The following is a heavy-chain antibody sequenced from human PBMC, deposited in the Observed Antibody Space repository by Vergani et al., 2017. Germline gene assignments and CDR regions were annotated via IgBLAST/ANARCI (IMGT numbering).Heavy chain of an antibody. CDR1: GGTFSSYA. J-gene: IGHJ6*02. D-gene: IGHD5-18*01. CDR3: ARDQRAMVTGYDYYYGMDG. Sequence: QVQLVQSGAEVKKPGSSVKVSCKASGGTFSSYAISWVRQAPGQGLEWMGRIIPIFGTANYAQKFQGRVTNTADESTSTAYMELSSLSSEDTAVYYCARDQRAMVTGYDYYYGMDGWGQGTTVTVSS. CDR2: IIPIFGTA. V-gene: IGHV1-69*13.